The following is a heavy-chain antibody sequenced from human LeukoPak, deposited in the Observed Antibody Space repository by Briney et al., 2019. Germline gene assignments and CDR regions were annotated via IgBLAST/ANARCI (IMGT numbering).Heavy chain of an antibody. Sequence: SETLSLTCTVSGGSISSYYWSWIRQPAGKGLEWIGRIYTSGSTNYNPSLKSRVTMSVDTSKNQFSLKLSSVTAADTAVYYCARANGSGSYHKRYYFDYWGQGTLVTVSS. V-gene: IGHV4-4*07. CDR3: ARANGSGSYHKRYYFDY. CDR2: IYTSGST. J-gene: IGHJ4*02. CDR1: GGSISSYY. D-gene: IGHD3-10*01.